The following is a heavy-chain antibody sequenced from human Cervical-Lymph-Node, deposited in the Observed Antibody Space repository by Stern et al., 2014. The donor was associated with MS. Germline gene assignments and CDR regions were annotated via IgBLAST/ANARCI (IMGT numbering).Heavy chain of an antibody. Sequence: QVQLVESGAEVKKPGASARVSCKASGYTLTVFYVHWVRQAPGQGLEWMGVNSPRGSTRAYAQKFQGRVSMTRDTSTSTVYMELSSLRSEDTAVYYCASGGEVDGGDVWGQGTTVTVFS. CDR1: GYTLTVFY. CDR2: NSPRGSTR. J-gene: IGHJ6*02. CDR3: ASGGEVDGGDV. D-gene: IGHD2-2*01. V-gene: IGHV1-46*01.